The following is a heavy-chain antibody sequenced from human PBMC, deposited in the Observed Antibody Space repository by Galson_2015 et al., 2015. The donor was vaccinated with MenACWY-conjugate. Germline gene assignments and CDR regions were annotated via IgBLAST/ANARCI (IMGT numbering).Heavy chain of an antibody. CDR2: IYSGGTT. J-gene: IGHJ3*02. D-gene: IGHD3-3*01. CDR1: GFTVTSDY. V-gene: IGHV3-53*01. Sequence: SLRLSCAASGFTVTSDYMTWVRQAPGKGLECVSIIYSGGTTYYADSVKGRFTISRDIPKNTLFLQVNSLRAEDTAVYYCARYVDRTFGVVGADDAFDIWGQGTMVTVSA. CDR3: ARYVDRTFGVVGADDAFDI.